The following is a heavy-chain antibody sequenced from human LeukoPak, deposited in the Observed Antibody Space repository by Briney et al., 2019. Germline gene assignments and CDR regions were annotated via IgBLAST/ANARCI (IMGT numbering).Heavy chain of an antibody. CDR1: RFTFSSYS. J-gene: IGHJ4*02. D-gene: IGHD3-10*01. CDR3: AKDGDGTMVRGVIITRPQYYFDY. CDR2: ISSSSSYI. Sequence: PGGSLRLSCAASRFTFSSYSMNWVRQAPGKGLEWVSSISSSSSYIYYADSVKGRFTISRDNSKNTLYLQMNSLRAEDTAVYYCAKDGDGTMVRGVIITRPQYYFDYWGQGTLVTVSS. V-gene: IGHV3-21*04.